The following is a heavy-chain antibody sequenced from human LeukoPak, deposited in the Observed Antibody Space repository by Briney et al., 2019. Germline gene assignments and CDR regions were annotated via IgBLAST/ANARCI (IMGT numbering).Heavy chain of an antibody. V-gene: IGHV4-39*01. CDR2: IYYSGTT. Sequence: SETLSLTCTVSGGSVSSTSYYWGWIRQPPGKGLEWIGSIYYSGTTHHNPSLKSRVTISVDTSKNQFSLKLSSVTAADTAVYYCARHADSGFGQLAFDYWGQGTLVTVSS. D-gene: IGHD3-10*01. J-gene: IGHJ4*02. CDR1: GGSVSSTSYY. CDR3: ARHADSGFGQLAFDY.